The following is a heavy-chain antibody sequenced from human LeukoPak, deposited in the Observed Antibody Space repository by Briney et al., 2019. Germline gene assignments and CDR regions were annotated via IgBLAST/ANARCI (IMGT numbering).Heavy chain of an antibody. CDR1: GFTFSSYG. CDR3: ARGEYYDILTGSDY. CDR2: IWYDGSNK. J-gene: IGHJ4*02. V-gene: IGHV3-33*01. D-gene: IGHD3-9*01. Sequence: GGSLRLSCAASGFTFSSYGMHWVRQAPGKGLEWVAVIWYDGSNKYYADSVKGRFTISRDNSKNTLYLQMNNLRAEDTAVYYCARGEYYDILTGSDYWGQGTLVTVSS.